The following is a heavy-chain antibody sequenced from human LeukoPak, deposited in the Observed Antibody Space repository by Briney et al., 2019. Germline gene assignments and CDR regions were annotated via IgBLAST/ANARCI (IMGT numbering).Heavy chain of an antibody. D-gene: IGHD3-10*01. Sequence: KPSETLSLTCTVSGGSISSYYWGWIRQPPGKGLEWIGSIYYSGSTYYNPSLKSRVTISVDTSKNQFSLKLTSVTAADTAVYYCAQAFGSGSSYYYGMDVWGQGTTVTVSS. CDR1: GGSISSYY. V-gene: IGHV4-39*07. CDR3: AQAFGSGSSYYYGMDV. CDR2: IYYSGST. J-gene: IGHJ6*02.